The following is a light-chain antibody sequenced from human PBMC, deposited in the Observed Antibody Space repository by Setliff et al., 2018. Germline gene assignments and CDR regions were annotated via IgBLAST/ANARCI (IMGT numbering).Light chain of an antibody. Sequence: QSVLAQPASVSGSPGQSITISCTGTSSDVGGYNYVSWYQQHLGKAPKLMIYDVSKRPSGVSNRFSGSKSGNTASLTISGLQAEDEADYYCSPYTSSSTFVFGTGTKVTVL. CDR3: SPYTSSSTFV. CDR1: SSDVGGYNY. V-gene: IGLV2-14*01. CDR2: DVS. J-gene: IGLJ1*01.